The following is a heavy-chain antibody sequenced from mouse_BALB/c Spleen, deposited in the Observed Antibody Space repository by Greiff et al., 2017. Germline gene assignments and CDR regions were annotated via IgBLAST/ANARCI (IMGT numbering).Heavy chain of an antibody. D-gene: IGHD2-2*01. CDR3: ARSYGNDVDYAMDY. CDR2: ISSGSSTT. Sequence: EVQLVESGGGLVQPGGSRKLSCAASGFTFSSFGMHWVRQAPEQGLEWVAYISSGSSTTYYADTVKGRFTISRDNPENTLFLQMTSLRSEDTAMYYCARSYGNDVDYAMDYWGQGTSVTVSS. CDR1: GFTFSSFG. V-gene: IGHV5-17*02. J-gene: IGHJ4*01.